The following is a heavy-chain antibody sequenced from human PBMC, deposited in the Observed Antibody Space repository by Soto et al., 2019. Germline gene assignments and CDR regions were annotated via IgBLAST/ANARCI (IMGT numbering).Heavy chain of an antibody. Sequence: VGSLRLSCAASGFPFSSYAMGWVRQAPGKGLEWVSAIGGSASKTYYADSVKGRFTISRDNSQNTLFLQMESPRAEDTAVYYCTKLTYYDILTGYDAFDLWGQGTMVTVSS. D-gene: IGHD3-9*01. CDR2: IGGSASKT. CDR1: GFPFSSYA. J-gene: IGHJ3*01. V-gene: IGHV3-23*01. CDR3: TKLTYYDILTGYDAFDL.